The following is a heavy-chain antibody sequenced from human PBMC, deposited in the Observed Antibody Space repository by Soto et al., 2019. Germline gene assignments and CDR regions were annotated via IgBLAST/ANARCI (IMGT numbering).Heavy chain of an antibody. CDR2: ISYDGSNK. D-gene: IGHD6-13*01. CDR1: GFTFSSYG. V-gene: IGHV3-30*18. CDR3: AKHAGSSSQRYFDY. J-gene: IGHJ4*02. Sequence: QVQLVESGGGVVQPGRSLRLSCAASGFTFSSYGMHWVRQAPGKGLEWVAGISYDGSNKYYADSVKGRFTISRDNSKNTLYLQMNSLRAEDTAVYYCAKHAGSSSQRYFDYWGQGTLLTVSS.